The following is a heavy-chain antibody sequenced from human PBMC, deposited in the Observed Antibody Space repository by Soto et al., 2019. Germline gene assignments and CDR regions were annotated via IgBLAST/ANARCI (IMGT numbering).Heavy chain of an antibody. CDR2: IFYSGST. J-gene: IGHJ5*01. Sequence: QVQLQESGPGLVKPSETLSLTCTVSGGSISSYYWSWIRQPPGKGLEWIGFIFYSGSTSYNPSLXXRXXISIDTSEYQFSLKLTSVTAADPAVYYCASMIGDPVLSFDSWGQGTLVAVSS. V-gene: IGHV4-59*01. D-gene: IGHD3-10*02. CDR1: GGSISSYY. CDR3: ASMIGDPVLSFDS.